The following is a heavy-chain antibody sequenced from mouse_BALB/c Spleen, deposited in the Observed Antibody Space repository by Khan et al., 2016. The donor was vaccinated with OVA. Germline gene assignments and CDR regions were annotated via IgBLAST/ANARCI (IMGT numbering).Heavy chain of an antibody. Sequence: VQLQQSGAELVRPWALVNLSCKVSGFNIKDYYMHWVKQRPEQGLVWIGWIDPENGNTIYDPKFQGKASITSDTSSNTAYLRLSSLTSEDTAVYYCARDGYARWFAYWGQGTLVTVSA. CDR2: IDPENGNT. V-gene: IGHV14-1*02. J-gene: IGHJ3*01. CDR3: ARDGYARWFAY. D-gene: IGHD2-2*01. CDR1: GFNIKDYY.